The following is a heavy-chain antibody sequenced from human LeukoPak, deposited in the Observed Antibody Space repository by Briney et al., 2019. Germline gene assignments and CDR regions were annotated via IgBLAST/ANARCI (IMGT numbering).Heavy chain of an antibody. CDR3: ARVHYDFWSGYSNAFDI. Sequence: SETLSLTCAVYGGSFSGYYWSWIRQPPGKGLEWIGEINRSGSTNYNPSLKSRVTISVDTSKNQFSLKLSSVTAADTAVYYCARVHYDFWSGYSNAFDIWGQGTMVTVSS. CDR2: INRSGST. V-gene: IGHV4-34*01. CDR1: GGSFSGYY. D-gene: IGHD3-3*01. J-gene: IGHJ3*02.